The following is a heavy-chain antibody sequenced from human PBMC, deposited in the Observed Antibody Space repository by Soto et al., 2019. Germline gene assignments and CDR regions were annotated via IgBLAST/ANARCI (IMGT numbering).Heavy chain of an antibody. D-gene: IGHD3-10*01. J-gene: IGHJ4*02. CDR1: XXTFNXYA. CDR2: ISGGGDTT. Sequence: EVQLLESGGGLVQPGGSLRLSCAASXXTFNXYAMTWVRQAPGKGLEWVSAISGGGDTTSYADSVKGRFTVSRDGSKNTLYLQMSSLRAEDTALYYCAKGRGGSGSLTPRVDFWGQGTLVTVSS. CDR3: AKGRGGSGSLTPRVDF. V-gene: IGHV3-23*01.